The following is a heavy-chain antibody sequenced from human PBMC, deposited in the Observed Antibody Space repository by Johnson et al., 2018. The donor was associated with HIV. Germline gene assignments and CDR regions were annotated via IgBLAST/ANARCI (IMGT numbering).Heavy chain of an antibody. Sequence: VQLVESGGGVVQPGRSLRLSCAASGFTFSSYAMHWVRQAPGKGLEWVSGISWNRGSIAYADSVKGRFTISRDNAKNSLYVQMNSLRAEDTAVYYCARELKDGDYSRGAFDLWGQGTMVTVTS. CDR2: ISWNRGSI. CDR3: ARELKDGDYSRGAFDL. D-gene: IGHD4-23*01. V-gene: IGHV3-9*01. J-gene: IGHJ3*01. CDR1: GFTFSSYA.